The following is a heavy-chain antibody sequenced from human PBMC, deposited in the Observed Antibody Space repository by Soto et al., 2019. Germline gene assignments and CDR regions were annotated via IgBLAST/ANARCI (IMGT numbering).Heavy chain of an antibody. CDR3: ARGGIHFAESIGHAFDS. J-gene: IGHJ4*02. Sequence: QVELVQSGAEVKKPGSSVKVSCKASGDTFDIYGFNWVRQAPGEGLEWMGVIIPIFETADYAQKFQSRVSITADNYTSTAYMDLGSLTSEDTAVYYCARGGIHFAESIGHAFDSWGEGTLISVTS. CDR2: IIPIFETA. D-gene: IGHD6-13*01. V-gene: IGHV1-69*06. CDR1: GDTFDIYG.